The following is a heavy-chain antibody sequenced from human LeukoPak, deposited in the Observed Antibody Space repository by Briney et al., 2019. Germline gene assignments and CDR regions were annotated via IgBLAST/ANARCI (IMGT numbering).Heavy chain of an antibody. J-gene: IGHJ3*02. Sequence: GALRLSCAASGFPFSSYAMSWVRQAPGKGLEWVSAISGSGGNTFYADSVKGRFTISRDQSKNTLYLQMNSLRAEDTAVYYCAKELSSSVGDAFDIWGQGTMVTVSS. CDR1: GFPFSSYA. CDR3: AKELSSSVGDAFDI. CDR2: ISGSGGNT. V-gene: IGHV3-23*01. D-gene: IGHD6-6*01.